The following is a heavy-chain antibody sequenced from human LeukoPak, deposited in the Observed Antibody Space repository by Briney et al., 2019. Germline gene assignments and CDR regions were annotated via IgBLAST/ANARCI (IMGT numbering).Heavy chain of an antibody. Sequence: SETLSLTCTVSSGSISSYYWSWIRQPPGKGLEWIGYIYYSGSTHYNPSLKSRVTISVDTSKNQFSLKLTSVTAADTAVYYCARGAAPYCSGGSCYPRVPFDYWGQGTLVTVSS. CDR3: ARGAAPYCSGGSCYPRVPFDY. D-gene: IGHD2-15*01. J-gene: IGHJ4*02. CDR1: SGSISSYY. CDR2: IYYSGST. V-gene: IGHV4-59*08.